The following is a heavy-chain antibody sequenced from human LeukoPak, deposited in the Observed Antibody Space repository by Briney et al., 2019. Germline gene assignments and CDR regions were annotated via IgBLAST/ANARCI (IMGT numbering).Heavy chain of an antibody. D-gene: IGHD2-8*02. V-gene: IGHV3-21*01. CDR2: ISSSGSDM. CDR3: ASEVLGRSPH. Sequence: GGSLRLSCVASEFTFSNYSMDWVRQAPGRGLEWVSSISSSGSDMFYAGSVRGRFTISRDNAKTSLYLQMNSLRADDTAVYFCASEVLGRSPHWGQGTLVTVSS. J-gene: IGHJ4*02. CDR1: EFTFSNYS.